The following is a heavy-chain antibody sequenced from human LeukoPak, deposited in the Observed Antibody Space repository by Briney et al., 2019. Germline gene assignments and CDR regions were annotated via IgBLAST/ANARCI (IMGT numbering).Heavy chain of an antibody. CDR1: GFTFSSFA. J-gene: IGHJ4*02. CDR2: ICRDGGST. Sequence: SGGSLRLSCSASGFTFSSFAMHWVRQAPGKGLEYVAAICRDGGSTYYADSVKGRFTISRDNSKNTLYLQMSSLRAEDTAVYLCVKDLRSDFMGVLSRYLSYWGQGTLVTVSS. D-gene: IGHD2/OR15-2a*01. V-gene: IGHV3-64D*09. CDR3: VKDLRSDFMGVLSRYLSY.